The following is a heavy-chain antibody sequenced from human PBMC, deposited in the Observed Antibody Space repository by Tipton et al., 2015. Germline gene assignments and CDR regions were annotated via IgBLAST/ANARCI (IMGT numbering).Heavy chain of an antibody. D-gene: IGHD6-19*01. CDR3: ARYDSSGWNEYFQH. Sequence: SLRLSCAASGFNFRSYWMHWVRQGPGKGLVWVARISSDGSSTGFADSVKGRFAISRDNAKNTLYLQMNSLRAEGTAVYYCARYDSSGWNEYFQHWGQGTLVTVSS. CDR1: GFNFRSYW. CDR2: ISSDGSST. J-gene: IGHJ1*01. V-gene: IGHV3-74*01.